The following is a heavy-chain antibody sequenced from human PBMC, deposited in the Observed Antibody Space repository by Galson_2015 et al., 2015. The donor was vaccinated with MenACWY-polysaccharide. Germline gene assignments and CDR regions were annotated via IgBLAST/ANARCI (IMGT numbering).Heavy chain of an antibody. CDR2: ISSSGSTI. CDR1: GFTFSSYE. D-gene: IGHD5-18*01. J-gene: IGHJ4*02. CDR3: ASMDTAMDNFDY. Sequence: SLRLSCAASGFTFSSYEMNWVRQAPGKGLEWVSYISSSGSTIYYADSVKGRFTISRDNAKNSLYLQMNSLRAEDTAVYYCASMDTAMDNFDYWGQGTLVTVSS. V-gene: IGHV3-48*03.